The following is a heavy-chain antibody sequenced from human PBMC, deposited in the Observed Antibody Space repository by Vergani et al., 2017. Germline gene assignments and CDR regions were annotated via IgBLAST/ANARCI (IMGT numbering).Heavy chain of an antibody. Sequence: QVQLQESGPGLVKPSQTLSLTCTVSGGSISSGSYYWSWIRQPAGKGLEWIGRIYTSGSTNYNPSLKSRVTISVDTSKNQFSLKLSSVTAADTAVYYCARTPSIAAQLTQDYWGQGTLVTVSS. CDR2: IYTSGST. J-gene: IGHJ4*02. CDR1: GGSISSGSYY. CDR3: ARTPSIAAQLTQDY. V-gene: IGHV4-61*02. D-gene: IGHD6-6*01.